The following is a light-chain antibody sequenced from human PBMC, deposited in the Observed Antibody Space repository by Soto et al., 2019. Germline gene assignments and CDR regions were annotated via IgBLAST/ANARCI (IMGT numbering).Light chain of an antibody. J-gene: IGKJ1*01. Sequence: IQMTQSPSSLSASVGDRVTISCRASQGIRSDLAWYQQKPWKVPKLLIYDASNLEGGVPSSCSSSGCGADFTLTSSSLQPEDVAYYYQLQDYNFPWAFGQGTKVEIK. CDR2: DAS. CDR1: QGIRSD. V-gene: IGKV1-6*01. CDR3: LQDYNFPWA.